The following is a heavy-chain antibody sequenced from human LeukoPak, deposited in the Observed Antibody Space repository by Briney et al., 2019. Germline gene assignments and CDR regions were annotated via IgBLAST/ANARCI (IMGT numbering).Heavy chain of an antibody. Sequence: GRSLRLSCAASGFTFGSYGMHWVRQAPGKGLEWVAVISYDGSNKYYADSVKGRFTISRDNSKNTLYLQMNSLRAEDTAVYYCAKALAAAVDYWGQGTLVTVSS. J-gene: IGHJ4*02. V-gene: IGHV3-30*18. D-gene: IGHD6-13*01. CDR3: AKALAAAVDY. CDR2: ISYDGSNK. CDR1: GFTFGSYG.